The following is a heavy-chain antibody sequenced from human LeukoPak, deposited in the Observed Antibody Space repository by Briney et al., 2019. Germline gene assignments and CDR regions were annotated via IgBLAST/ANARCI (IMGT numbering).Heavy chain of an antibody. CDR2: INPSGGST. V-gene: IGHV1-46*01. CDR1: GYTFTSYY. D-gene: IGHD3-22*01. CDR3: ARDEKLTYYYDSSGYSEYFQH. J-gene: IGHJ1*01. Sequence: ASVKVSCKASGYTFTSYYMHWVRQAPGQGLEWMGIINPSGGSTSYAQKFQGRVTMTRDTSTSTVYMELSSLRSEDTAVYYCARDEKLTYYYDSSGYSEYFQHWGQGTLVTVSS.